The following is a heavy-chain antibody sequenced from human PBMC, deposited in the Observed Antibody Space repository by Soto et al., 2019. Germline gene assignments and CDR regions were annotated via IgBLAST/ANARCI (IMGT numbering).Heavy chain of an antibody. J-gene: IGHJ5*02. CDR2: ISWNSGSI. Sequence: GGSLRLSCAASGFTFDDYAMHWVRQAPGKGLEWVSGISWNSGSIGYADSVKGRFTISRDNAKNSLYLQMNSLRAEDTALYYCAKGRGTWGQGTLVTVSS. CDR1: GFTFDDYA. V-gene: IGHV3-9*01. CDR3: AKGRGT.